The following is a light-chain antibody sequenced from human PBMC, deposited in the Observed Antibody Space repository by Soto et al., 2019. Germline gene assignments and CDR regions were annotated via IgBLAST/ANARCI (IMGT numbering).Light chain of an antibody. CDR2: DSS. Sequence: EIVLTQSPATLSLSPGERATLSCRASQSVSSYLAWYQQKPGQSPRLLIYDSSNRATGIPARFSCSGSGTEFNININPLQYEDFEVYYCKRYHNWTLNVGGGTKV. J-gene: IGKJ4*01. V-gene: IGKV3-11*01. CDR3: KRYHNWTLN. CDR1: QSVSSY.